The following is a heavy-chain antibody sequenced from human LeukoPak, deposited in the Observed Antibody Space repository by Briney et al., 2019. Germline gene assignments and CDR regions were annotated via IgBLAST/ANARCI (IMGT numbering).Heavy chain of an antibody. V-gene: IGHV3-23*01. CDR3: AKDNTRWDAWFGEISSPFDY. J-gene: IGHJ4*02. CDR1: GFTFSNYA. CDR2: ISASGGST. Sequence: PGGSLRLSCAASGFTFSNYAMNWVRQAPGKGLEWVSGISASGGSTYYADSVKGRFTISRDNPKNTLYLQMNSLRAEDTAVYYCAKDNTRWDAWFGEISSPFDYWGQGTLVTVSS. D-gene: IGHD3-10*01.